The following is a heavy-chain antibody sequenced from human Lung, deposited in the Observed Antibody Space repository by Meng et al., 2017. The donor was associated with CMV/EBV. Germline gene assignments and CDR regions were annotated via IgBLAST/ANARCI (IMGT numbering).Heavy chain of an antibody. CDR1: GFTFSRYA. V-gene: IGHV3-30*14. CDR2: ISFDGGTR. D-gene: IGHD6-6*01. J-gene: IGHJ4*02. Sequence: SCAASGFTFSRYAFHWVRQAPGNGLEWVAVISFDGGTRYYADSVKGRFTISRDSSRNSLYLQLNSLRPEDTAVYYCAREYGSSSAVDYWGQGTLVTVSS. CDR3: AREYGSSSAVDY.